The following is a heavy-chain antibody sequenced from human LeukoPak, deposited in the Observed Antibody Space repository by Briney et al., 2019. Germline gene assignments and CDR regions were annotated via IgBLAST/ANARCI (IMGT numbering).Heavy chain of an antibody. CDR3: ARLRYSGSSLDY. CDR1: GGSISSHY. V-gene: IGHV4-59*05. D-gene: IGHD1-26*01. CDR2: IYYSGST. Sequence: SETLSLTCTVSGGSISSHYWSWIRQPPGKGLEWIGSIYYSGSTYYNPSLKSRVTISVDTSKNQFSLKLSSVTAADTAVYYCARLRYSGSSLDYWGQGTLVTVSS. J-gene: IGHJ4*02.